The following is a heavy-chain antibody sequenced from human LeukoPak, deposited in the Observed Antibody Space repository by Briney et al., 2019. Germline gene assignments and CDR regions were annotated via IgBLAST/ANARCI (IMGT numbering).Heavy chain of an antibody. CDR3: AKDWDYGDYVDAFDI. CDR2: ISGSGGST. Sequence: GGSLRLSCAASGFTFSSYGMSWVRQAPGKGLEWVSAISGSGGSTYYADSVKGRFTISRDNSKNTLYLQMNSLRAEDTAVYYCAKDWDYGDYVDAFDIWGQGTMVTVSS. D-gene: IGHD4-17*01. V-gene: IGHV3-23*01. CDR1: GFTFSSYG. J-gene: IGHJ3*02.